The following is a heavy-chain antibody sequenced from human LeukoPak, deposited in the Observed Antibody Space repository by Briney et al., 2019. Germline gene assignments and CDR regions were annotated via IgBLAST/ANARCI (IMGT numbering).Heavy chain of an antibody. V-gene: IGHV3-7*01. D-gene: IGHD6-19*01. CDR1: RFTLSNYW. CDR3: ARDSSGWYPDYYYGMDV. J-gene: IGHJ6*02. Sequence: GGSLRLSCAASRFTLSNYWMSWVRQAPGKGLEWVANIKQDGSEKYYVDSVKGRFTISRDNAKNSLYLQMNSLRAEDTAVYYCARDSSGWYPDYYYGMDVWGQGTTVTVSS. CDR2: IKQDGSEK.